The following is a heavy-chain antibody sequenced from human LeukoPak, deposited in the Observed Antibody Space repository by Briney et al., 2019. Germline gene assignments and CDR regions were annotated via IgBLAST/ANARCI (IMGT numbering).Heavy chain of an antibody. CDR1: GFTFSSYA. CDR2: IKLDGSEK. V-gene: IGHV3-7*03. J-gene: IGHJ4*02. CDR3: ARDQYDTWSRRGNFDS. D-gene: IGHD3-3*01. Sequence: AGGSLRLSCAASGFTFSSYAMSWVRQAPGKGLEWVANIKLDGSEKNYVDSVKGRFTISRDNTKNSLYLQMNSLRAEDTAVFYCARDQYDTWSRRGNFDSWGQGTLVIVSS.